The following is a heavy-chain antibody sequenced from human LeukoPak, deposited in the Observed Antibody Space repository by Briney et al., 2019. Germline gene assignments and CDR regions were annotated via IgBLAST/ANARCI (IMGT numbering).Heavy chain of an antibody. J-gene: IGHJ4*02. CDR3: AKIPQLKSSTNLPEDY. CDR1: GFTFSSHG. V-gene: IGHV3-30*12. Sequence: PGGSLRLSCAASGFTFSSHGMHWVRQAPGKGLEWVAIIAYDGSNKYYTDSVKGRFTISRDDSKNALYLQMNSLRAEDTAVYYCAKIPQLKSSTNLPEDYWGQGTLVTVSS. CDR2: IAYDGSNK. D-gene: IGHD2-2*01.